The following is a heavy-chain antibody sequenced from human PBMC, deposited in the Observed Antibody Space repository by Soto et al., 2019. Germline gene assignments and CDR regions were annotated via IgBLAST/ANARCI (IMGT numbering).Heavy chain of an antibody. Sequence: GESLKIYCQASGYSFYKFWIAWVRQMPGEGLEWLGIIYPDDSDNRYSPSFLGQVTISADKSIKTTNLKWSSLKASDTAIYFCASSVLVTSTMNYFDLWGQGTLVTVSS. CDR3: ASSVLVTSTMNYFDL. J-gene: IGHJ4*02. V-gene: IGHV5-51*01. CDR1: GYSFYKFW. D-gene: IGHD2-8*02. CDR2: IYPDDSDN.